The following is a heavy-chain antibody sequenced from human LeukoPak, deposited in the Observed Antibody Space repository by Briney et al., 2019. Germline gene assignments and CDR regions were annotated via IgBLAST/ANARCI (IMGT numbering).Heavy chain of an antibody. CDR3: ARVSRDLQLWLIYYYYMDV. V-gene: IGHV3-74*01. D-gene: IGHD5-18*01. Sequence: GGSLRLSCAASGFTFSKYWMLWVRQAPGKGLESVSRINTDGTVTTYADSVKGRFTVSRDNADNTMFLQMNSVRDEDTAVYYCARVSRDLQLWLIYYYYMDVWGKGTTVTVSS. J-gene: IGHJ6*03. CDR2: INTDGTVT. CDR1: GFTFSKYW.